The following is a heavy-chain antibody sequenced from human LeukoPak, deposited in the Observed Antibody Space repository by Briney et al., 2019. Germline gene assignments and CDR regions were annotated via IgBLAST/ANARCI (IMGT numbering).Heavy chain of an antibody. CDR3: ARDGRRYGGYSNWFDP. Sequence: PSETLSLTCTVSGDSVSIYYWSWIRQPAGKGLEWIGRIHTSEDTNYNPSLKSRVTMSVDTSKNQFSLKLSSVTAADTAVYYCARDGRRYGGYSNWFDPWGQGTLVTVSS. CDR1: GDSVSIYY. V-gene: IGHV4-4*07. J-gene: IGHJ5*02. D-gene: IGHD5-12*01. CDR2: IHTSEDT.